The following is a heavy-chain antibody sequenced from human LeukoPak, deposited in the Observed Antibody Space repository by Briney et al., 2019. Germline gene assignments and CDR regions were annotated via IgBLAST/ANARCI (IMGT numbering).Heavy chain of an antibody. Sequence: KPGGSLRLSCAASGFTFSSSAMSWVRQAPGKGLEWVSSINNVASHIYYAHSVKGRFTISRDNAKNSLYLQMNSLSDEDTAVYYCARDPTQYLRYGHFDYWGQGTLVTVSS. CDR2: INNVASHI. CDR3: ARDPTQYLRYGHFDY. J-gene: IGHJ4*02. CDR1: GFTFSSSA. D-gene: IGHD5/OR15-5a*01. V-gene: IGHV3-21*01.